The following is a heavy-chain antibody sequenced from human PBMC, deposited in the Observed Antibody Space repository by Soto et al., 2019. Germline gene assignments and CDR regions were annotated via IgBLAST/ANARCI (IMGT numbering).Heavy chain of an antibody. D-gene: IGHD6-13*01. CDR2: INSDGSST. CDR1: GFTFSSYW. J-gene: IGHJ4*02. Sequence: GLTLRLSCAASGFTFSSYWMHWVPQAPGKGVVWVSRINSDGSSTSYAESVKCRFTISRDNANNTLYLQMSSLRPEDTAVYFCARVARAAGISPYWGQGTLVTVSS. V-gene: IGHV3-74*01. CDR3: ARVARAAGISPY.